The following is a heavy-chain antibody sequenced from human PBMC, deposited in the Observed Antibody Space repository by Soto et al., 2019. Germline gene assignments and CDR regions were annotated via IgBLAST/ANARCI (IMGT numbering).Heavy chain of an antibody. CDR2: ISAYNGDT. Sequence: GASVKVSCKASGYTFTNYGITWVRQAPGQRLEWMGWISAYNGDTKYTQRFQGRVTITTDTSASTAYMELSSLRSEDTAVYYCAREKWELPRGRIYGMDVWGQGTTVTVSS. CDR3: AREKWELPRGRIYGMDV. V-gene: IGHV1-18*01. D-gene: IGHD1-26*01. J-gene: IGHJ6*02. CDR1: GYTFTNYG.